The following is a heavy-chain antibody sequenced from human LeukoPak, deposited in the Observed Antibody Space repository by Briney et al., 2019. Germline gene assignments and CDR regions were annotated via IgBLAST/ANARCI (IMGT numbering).Heavy chain of an antibody. V-gene: IGHV3-74*01. CDR1: GFPFSSYW. CDR2: INIDGSNT. D-gene: IGHD1-26*01. J-gene: IGHJ4*02. CDR3: ARSLGGAYDY. Sequence: GGSLRLSCAASGFPFSSYWMHWVRQAPGKGLVWVSRINIDGSNTNYADSVKGRFTISRDNAKNTLYLQMDSLGAEDTAVYYCARSLGGAYDYWGQGTLVTVSS.